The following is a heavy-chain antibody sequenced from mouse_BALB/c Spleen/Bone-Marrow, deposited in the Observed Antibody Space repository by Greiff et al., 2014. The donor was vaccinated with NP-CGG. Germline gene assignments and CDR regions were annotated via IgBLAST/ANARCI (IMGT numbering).Heavy chain of an antibody. CDR3: TRDPVRPYFFDY. J-gene: IGHJ2*01. Sequence: VQLKESGGGLVKPGGSLKLSCAAAGFTFSTYTMSWVRQTPGQRLEWVGTICNGGSYTYYPDSVKGRFTIARDNAKNTLYLQISSLKSEDTAMYYCTRDPVRPYFFDYWGQGTTLTVSS. CDR2: ICNGGSYT. D-gene: IGHD2-14*01. V-gene: IGHV5-6-4*01. CDR1: GFTFSTYT.